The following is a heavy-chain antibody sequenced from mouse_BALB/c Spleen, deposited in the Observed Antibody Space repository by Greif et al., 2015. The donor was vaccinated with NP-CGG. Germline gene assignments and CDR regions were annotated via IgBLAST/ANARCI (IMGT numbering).Heavy chain of an antibody. J-gene: IGHJ4*01. Sequence: VQLKQSGAELVKPGASVKLSCTASGFNIKDTYMHWVKQRPEQGLEWIGRIDPANGNTKYDPKFQGKATITADTSSNXAYLQLSSLTSEDTAVYYCASGDYDGVGAMDYWGQGTSVTVSS. CDR1: GFNIKDTY. V-gene: IGHV14-3*02. D-gene: IGHD2-4*01. CDR2: IDPANGNT. CDR3: ASGDYDGVGAMDY.